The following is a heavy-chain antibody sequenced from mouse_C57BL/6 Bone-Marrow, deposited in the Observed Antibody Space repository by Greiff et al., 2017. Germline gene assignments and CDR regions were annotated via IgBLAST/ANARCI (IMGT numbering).Heavy chain of an antibody. Sequence: EVKLMESGEGLVKPGGSLKLSCAASGFTFSSYAMSWVRQTPEKRLEWVATISDGGSYTYYPDNVKGRFTISRDNAKNNLYLQMSHLKSEDTAMYYCANFDVWGTGTTVTVSS. J-gene: IGHJ1*03. CDR1: GFTFSSYA. CDR3: ANFDV. V-gene: IGHV5-4*03. CDR2: ISDGGSYT.